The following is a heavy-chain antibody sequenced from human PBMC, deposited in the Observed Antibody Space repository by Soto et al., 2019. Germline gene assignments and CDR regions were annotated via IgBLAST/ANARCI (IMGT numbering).Heavy chain of an antibody. D-gene: IGHD5-18*01. CDR1: GFTFDDYA. CDR3: VRSKGGYSYGTPFDY. V-gene: IGHV3-9*01. CDR2: ISWNSGNI. Sequence: EVQLEESGGALVQPGRSLRLSCAASGFTFDDYAMYWFRQVLGKVLEWVSSISWNSGNIGYADSVKGRFTTSRDNAENSLYLQMNCLRPEDTALYYCVRSKGGYSYGTPFDYWGQGTLVTVSS. J-gene: IGHJ4*02.